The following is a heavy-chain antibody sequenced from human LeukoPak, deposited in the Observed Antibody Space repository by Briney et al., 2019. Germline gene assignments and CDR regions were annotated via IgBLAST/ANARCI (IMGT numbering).Heavy chain of an antibody. V-gene: IGHV3-30*09. CDR3: AKGQEKMTTINWFDP. CDR1: GFTFSGYA. D-gene: IGHD4-17*01. CDR2: ISYDGSNK. Sequence: PGGSLRLSCAASGFTFSGYAIHWVRQAPGKGLEWVAVISYDGSNKWYTDSVKGRFAISRDDSKNTLYLQMNSLRAEDTAAYYCAKGQEKMTTINWFDPWGQGTLVTVSS. J-gene: IGHJ5*02.